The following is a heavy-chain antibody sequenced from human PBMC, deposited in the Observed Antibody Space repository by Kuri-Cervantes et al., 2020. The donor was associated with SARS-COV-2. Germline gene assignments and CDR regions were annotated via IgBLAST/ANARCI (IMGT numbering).Heavy chain of an antibody. D-gene: IGHD3-3*01. V-gene: IGHV1-46*01. CDR2: INPSGGST. Sequence: ASVKVSCKASGYTFTSYYMHWVRQAPGQGLEWMGIINPSGGSTSYAQKFQGRVTMTRDTSTSTVYMELSSLRSEDTAVYYCARNWSGYFPWVYYYGMDVWGQGTTVTVSS. CDR3: ARNWSGYFPWVYYYGMDV. CDR1: GYTFTSYY. J-gene: IGHJ6*02.